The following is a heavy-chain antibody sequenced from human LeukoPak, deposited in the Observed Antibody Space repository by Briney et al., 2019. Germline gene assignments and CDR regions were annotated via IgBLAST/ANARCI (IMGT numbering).Heavy chain of an antibody. CDR1: GSSFSGYD. Sequence: PSETLSLTCAVYGSSFSGYDWSWIRQPPGKGLEWIGEMNYSGSANYNESLKSRASVSVDKSKNQFSLRLTSVTAADAAVYYCARVSFGGVIVAQYYWGQGNLVTVSS. D-gene: IGHD3-16*02. V-gene: IGHV4-34*01. J-gene: IGHJ4*02. CDR3: ARVSFGGVIVAQYY. CDR2: MNYSGSA.